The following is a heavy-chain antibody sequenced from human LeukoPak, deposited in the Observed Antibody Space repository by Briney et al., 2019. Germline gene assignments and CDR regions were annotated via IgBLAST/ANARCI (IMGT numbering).Heavy chain of an antibody. CDR3: ARNYYDILMGYNSPLSTWYMDV. Sequence: ASVKVSCKASGYRFTTYAMNWVRQAPGQGLEWMGWINTNTGNPTYAQGFTGRFVFSLDTSVSTAYLQISSLKTEDTAVYCCARNYYDILMGYNSPLSTWYMDVWGKGTTVTVSS. D-gene: IGHD3-9*01. CDR1: GYRFTTYA. V-gene: IGHV7-4-1*02. CDR2: INTNTGNP. J-gene: IGHJ6*03.